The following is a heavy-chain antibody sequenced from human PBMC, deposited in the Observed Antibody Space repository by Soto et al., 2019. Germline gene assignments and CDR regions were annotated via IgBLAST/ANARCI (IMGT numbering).Heavy chain of an antibody. D-gene: IGHD4-17*01. CDR1: GYTLTELS. J-gene: IGHJ2*01. CDR3: ARGASSVTTFYFDL. CDR2: FDPEDGET. Sequence: ASVKVSCKVSGYTLTELSMHWVRQAPGKGLEWMGGFDPEDGETIYAQKFQGRVTITRDTFASTAYMELSSLRSEDTAVYYCARGASSVTTFYFDLWGRGTLVTVSS. V-gene: IGHV1-24*01.